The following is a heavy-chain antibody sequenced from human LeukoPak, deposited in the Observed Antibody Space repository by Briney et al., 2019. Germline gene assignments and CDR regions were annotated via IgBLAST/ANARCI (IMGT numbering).Heavy chain of an antibody. CDR2: ISSSSNYI. V-gene: IGHV3-21*01. D-gene: IGHD3-10*01. J-gene: IGHJ6*03. Sequence: GGSLRLSCAASGITGYSMHWVRQAPGKGLEWVCSISSSSNYIYCADSVKGRFTISRDNSKNTLSLQMNSLRPDDTAVYYCTRAGGLVRGVHYYYYMDVWGKGTTVTISS. CDR3: TRAGGLVRGVHYYYYMDV. CDR1: GITGYS.